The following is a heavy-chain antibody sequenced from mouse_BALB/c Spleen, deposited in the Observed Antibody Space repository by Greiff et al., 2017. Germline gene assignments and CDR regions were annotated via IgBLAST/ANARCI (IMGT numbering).Heavy chain of an antibody. D-gene: IGHD1-1*01. CDR2: ISYSGST. V-gene: IGHV3-2*02. CDR3: ARSAYYGSSYFDY. CDR1: GYSITSDYA. Sequence: EVKLMESGPGLVKPSQSLSLTCTVTGYSITSDYAWNWIRQFPGNKLEWMGYISYSGSTSYNPSLKSRISITRDTSKNQFFLQLNSVTTEDTATYYCARSAYYGSSYFDYWGQGTTLTVSS. J-gene: IGHJ2*01.